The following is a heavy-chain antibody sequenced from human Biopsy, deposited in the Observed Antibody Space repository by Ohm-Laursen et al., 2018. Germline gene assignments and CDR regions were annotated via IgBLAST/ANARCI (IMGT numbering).Heavy chain of an antibody. V-gene: IGHV3-9*01. Sequence: SLRLSCTASGFTFDDHVMHWVRHAPGKGLERVSGISWDGGSEGYADSVKGRFTISRDNAKNSLFLQMNSLTTEDTALYYCVRGYSSSWSGYLDHWGQGTLVTVSS. CDR1: GFTFDDHV. D-gene: IGHD3-3*01. J-gene: IGHJ4*02. CDR2: ISWDGGSE. CDR3: VRGYSSSWSGYLDH.